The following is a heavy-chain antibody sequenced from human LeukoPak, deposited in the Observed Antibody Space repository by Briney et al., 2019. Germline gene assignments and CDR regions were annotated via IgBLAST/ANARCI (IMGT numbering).Heavy chain of an antibody. Sequence: SQTLSLTCTVSGGSISSGSYYWSWIRQPAGKGLEWIGRIYTSGSTNYNPSLKSRVTISVDTSKNQFSLKLSSVTAADTAVYYCARGYYYDSSGQNWFDPWGQGTLVTVSS. CDR1: GGSISSGSYY. D-gene: IGHD3-22*01. J-gene: IGHJ5*02. V-gene: IGHV4-61*02. CDR3: ARGYYYDSSGQNWFDP. CDR2: IYTSGST.